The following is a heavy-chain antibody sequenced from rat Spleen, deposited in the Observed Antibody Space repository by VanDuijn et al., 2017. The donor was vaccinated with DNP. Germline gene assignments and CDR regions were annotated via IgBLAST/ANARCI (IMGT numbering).Heavy chain of an antibody. CDR2: ISTSGGTT. Sequence: EVQLVESGGGLVQPGRSLKLSCAASGFTFSNYGMAWVRQAPKKGLEWVATISTSGGTTYYRDSVKGRCTISRDNAKSTLYLQMDSLRSEDTATYYCATFEGRDAWGQGTSVTVSS. CDR1: GFTFSNYG. V-gene: IGHV5S13*01. CDR3: ATFEGRDA. J-gene: IGHJ4*01. D-gene: IGHD1-11*01.